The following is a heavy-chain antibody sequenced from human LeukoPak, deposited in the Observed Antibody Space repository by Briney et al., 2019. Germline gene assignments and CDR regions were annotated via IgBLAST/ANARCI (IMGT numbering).Heavy chain of an antibody. J-gene: IGHJ6*02. CDR1: GFILSDYY. CDR3: ARSGHPVSIMDV. V-gene: IGHV3-72*01. Sequence: GGSLRLSCAGSGFILSDYYIDWVRQAPGKGLEWVGRIRNKANSHTTEYAASVKGRFTILRDDSQNSVYLQMSGLKTEDTAMYYCARSGHPVSIMDVWGQGTTVTVSS. CDR2: IRNKANSHTT. D-gene: IGHD3-3*02.